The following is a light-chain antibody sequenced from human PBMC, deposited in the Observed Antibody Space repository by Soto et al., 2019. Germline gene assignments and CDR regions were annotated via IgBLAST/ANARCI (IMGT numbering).Light chain of an antibody. V-gene: IGLV2-14*01. J-gene: IGLJ1*01. Sequence: QSALTQPASVSGSPGQSITISCTGTSSDVGGYNYVSWYQQHPGKAPKLMIYDVSNRPSGVSNRFSGSKSSNTAYLTSSGLQAQYEADYYCSSYTSSSTRVFGTGTKVTVL. CDR1: SSDVGGYNY. CDR3: SSYTSSSTRV. CDR2: DVS.